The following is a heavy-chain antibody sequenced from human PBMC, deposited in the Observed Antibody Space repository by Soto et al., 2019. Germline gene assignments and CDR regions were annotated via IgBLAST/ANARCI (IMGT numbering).Heavy chain of an antibody. J-gene: IGHJ5*02. Sequence: QVQLVESGGGVVQPGRSLRLSCAASGFTFSSYAMHWVRQAPGKGLEWVAVISYDGSNKYYADSVKGRFTISRDNSKNTLYLQMNSLRAEDTAGYYCARDRTENIVLVPAAMPGSGPWGQGTLVTVSS. D-gene: IGHD2-2*01. CDR2: ISYDGSNK. V-gene: IGHV3-30-3*01. CDR1: GFTFSSYA. CDR3: ARDRTENIVLVPAAMPGSGP.